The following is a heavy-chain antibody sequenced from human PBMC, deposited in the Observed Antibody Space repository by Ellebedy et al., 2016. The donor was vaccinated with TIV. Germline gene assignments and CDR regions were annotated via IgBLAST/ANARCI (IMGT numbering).Heavy chain of an antibody. Sequence: SQTLSLTCAISGDSVSSNSAAWNWIRQSPSRGLEWLGRTYYRSKWYNDYAVSVKSRITINSDTSKNQFSLKLSSVTAADTAVYYCARGYYGSGSYYRPLYYYGMDVWGQGTTVTVSS. CDR1: GDSVSSNSAA. V-gene: IGHV6-1*01. J-gene: IGHJ6*02. CDR2: TYYRSKWYN. CDR3: ARGYYGSGSYYRPLYYYGMDV. D-gene: IGHD3-10*01.